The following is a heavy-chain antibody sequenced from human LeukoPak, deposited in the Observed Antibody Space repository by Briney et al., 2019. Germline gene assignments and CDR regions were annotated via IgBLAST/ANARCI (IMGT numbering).Heavy chain of an antibody. Sequence: PGGSLRLSCVVSGFPIADFAMHWVRQAPGKGLEWVSLISGDGVSTFYADSVKGRFSISRDNSKNSLSLEKNSLRTEDTAMYYCARESGKFDYWGQGTLVAVSS. CDR3: ARESGKFDY. V-gene: IGHV3-43*02. CDR1: GFPIADFA. CDR2: ISGDGVST. J-gene: IGHJ4*02.